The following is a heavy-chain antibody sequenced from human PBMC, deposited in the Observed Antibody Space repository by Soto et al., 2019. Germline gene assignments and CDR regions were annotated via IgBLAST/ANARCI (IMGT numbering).Heavy chain of an antibody. J-gene: IGHJ4*02. Sequence: SETLSLTCAVSGASISSDRWWSWVRQPPGKGLEWIGEIYHNGITNYNPSLKSRVTISVDKSKSQFSVKLTSVTAADTAVYYCVKWESGGSRMSYHFDFWGQGTLVTVSS. V-gene: IGHV4-4*02. CDR2: IYHNGIT. CDR3: VKWESGGSRMSYHFDF. CDR1: GASISSDRW. D-gene: IGHD2-15*01.